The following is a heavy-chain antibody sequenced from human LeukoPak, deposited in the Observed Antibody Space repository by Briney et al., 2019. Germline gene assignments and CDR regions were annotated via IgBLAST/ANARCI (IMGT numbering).Heavy chain of an antibody. CDR3: TKNYYGSGSPLYFDY. Sequence: GGSLRLSCAASGFTVSSNYMSWVRQAPGKGLEWVSVIYSGGSTYYADSVKGRFTISRDNSKNTLYLQMNSLRAEDTAVYYCTKNYYGSGSPLYFDYWGQGTLVTVSS. CDR2: IYSGGST. J-gene: IGHJ4*02. D-gene: IGHD3-10*01. CDR1: GFTVSSNY. V-gene: IGHV3-53*01.